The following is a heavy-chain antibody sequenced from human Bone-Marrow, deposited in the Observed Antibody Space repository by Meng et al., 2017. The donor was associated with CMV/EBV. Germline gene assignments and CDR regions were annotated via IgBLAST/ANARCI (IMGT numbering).Heavy chain of an antibody. D-gene: IGHD6-13*01. V-gene: IGHV1-2*02. CDR2: INPNSGGT. Sequence: ASVKVSCKASGYTFTRSFIHWVRQAPGQGLEWMGWINPNSGGTNYAQKFQGRVTMTRDTSISTAYMELSRLRSDDTAVYYCARYYSSSWIDAFDIWGQGTMVTVSS. CDR3: ARYYSSSWIDAFDI. J-gene: IGHJ3*02. CDR1: GYTFTRSF.